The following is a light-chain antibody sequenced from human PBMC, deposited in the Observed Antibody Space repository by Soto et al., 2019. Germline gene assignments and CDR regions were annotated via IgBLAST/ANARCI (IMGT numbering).Light chain of an antibody. Sequence: EIVMTQSPATLSVSPGDRATLSCRAGQPLNNNVAWYQHKPGPAPRLLIYGASTRATGISARLVGIWSGTEFTRTSRSLQSEDFAVYYGQQYEKWPPSITFGQGTRLEIK. CDR2: GAS. J-gene: IGKJ5*01. CDR1: QPLNNN. CDR3: QQYEKWPPSIT. V-gene: IGKV3-15*01.